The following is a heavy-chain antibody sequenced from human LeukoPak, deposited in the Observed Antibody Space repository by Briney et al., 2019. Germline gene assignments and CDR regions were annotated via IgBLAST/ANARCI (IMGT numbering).Heavy chain of an antibody. V-gene: IGHV1-3*01. CDR1: GYTFTNYA. D-gene: IGHD3-9*01. CDR2: INAGNGKT. J-gene: IGHJ4*02. Sequence: GASVKVSFKASGYTFTNYAVHWVRQAPGQRLEWMGWINAGNGKTNYSQKFQVRVTLTRDTSASTVYMELSSLRSEDTAVYYCARGYYDLLTGHVVTYYFDYWGQGTLVTVSS. CDR3: ARGYYDLLTGHVVTYYFDY.